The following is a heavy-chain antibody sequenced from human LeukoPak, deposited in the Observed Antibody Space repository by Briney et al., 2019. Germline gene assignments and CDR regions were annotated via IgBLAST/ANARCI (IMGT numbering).Heavy chain of an antibody. CDR2: IWSDGSNR. CDR3: ARDAQRGFDYSNSLEY. D-gene: IGHD4-11*01. CDR1: GFFFSHYG. J-gene: IGHJ4*01. V-gene: IGHV3-33*01. Sequence: GGSLRLSCAASGFFFSHYGMHWVRQAPGKGLEWVAVIWSDGSNRFYAGSVKGRFTISRDNSQNTVFLQMNSLRAEDMAMYYCARDAQRGFDYSNSLEYWGHGTLVTVSS.